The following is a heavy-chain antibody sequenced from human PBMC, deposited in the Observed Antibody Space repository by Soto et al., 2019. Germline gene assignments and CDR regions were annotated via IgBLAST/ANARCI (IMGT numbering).Heavy chain of an antibody. D-gene: IGHD3-3*01. CDR1: GFTFDDYA. CDR2: ISWNRGSI. CDR3: AKDRQYDFWRGGGVYDPDY. Sequence: EVQLVESGGGLVQPGRSLRLSCAASGFTFDDYAMHWVRQAPGKGLEWVSGISWNRGSIGYADSVKGRFTIPRDNAKNSLFLQMNSLRAEDTALYYCAKDRQYDFWRGGGVYDPDYWGQGTLVTVSS. J-gene: IGHJ4*02. V-gene: IGHV3-9*01.